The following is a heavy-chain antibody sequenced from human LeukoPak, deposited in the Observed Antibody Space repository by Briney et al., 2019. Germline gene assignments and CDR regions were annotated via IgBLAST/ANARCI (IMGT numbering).Heavy chain of an antibody. J-gene: IGHJ4*02. Sequence: SETLSLTCTVSGGSICSYYWSWIRQPPGKGLEWIGYIYYSGSTNYNPSLKSRVTISVDTFKNQFSLKLSSVTAADTAVYYCARGSGGYFPVDYWGQGTLVTVSS. CDR2: IYYSGST. V-gene: IGHV4-59*01. CDR3: ARGSGGYFPVDY. D-gene: IGHD1-26*01. CDR1: GGSICSYY.